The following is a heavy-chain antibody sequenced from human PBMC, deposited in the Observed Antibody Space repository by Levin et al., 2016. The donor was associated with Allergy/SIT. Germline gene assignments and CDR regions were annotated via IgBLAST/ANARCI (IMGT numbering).Heavy chain of an antibody. CDR2: INHSGST. D-gene: IGHD2-2*02. CDR3: ARGRIVVVPAAISFRGYFDL. J-gene: IGHJ2*01. V-gene: IGHV4-34*01. CDR1: GGSFSGYY. Sequence: SETLSLTCAVYGGSFSGYYWSWIRQPPGKGLEWIGEINHSGSTNYNPSLKSRVTISVDTSKNQFSLKLSSVTAADTAVYYCARGRIVVVPAAISFRGYFDLWGRGTLVTVSS.